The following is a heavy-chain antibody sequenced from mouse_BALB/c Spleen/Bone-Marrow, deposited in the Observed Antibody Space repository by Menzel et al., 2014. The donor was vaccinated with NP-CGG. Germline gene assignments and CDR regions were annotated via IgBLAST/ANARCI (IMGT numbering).Heavy chain of an antibody. D-gene: IGHD4-1*01. CDR2: INPGSGGI. J-gene: IGHJ3*01. CDR3: ARELGRGFAY. V-gene: IGHV1-54*01. CDR1: GYALTNYW. Sequence: VQLQQSGVELVRPGTSVKVSCKASGYALTNYWIEWVKQRPGQGLEWIGVINPGSGGINYNEKFKGKATLTADKSSNTAYMQLSSLTSDDSAVYFCARELGRGFAYWGQGTLVTVSA.